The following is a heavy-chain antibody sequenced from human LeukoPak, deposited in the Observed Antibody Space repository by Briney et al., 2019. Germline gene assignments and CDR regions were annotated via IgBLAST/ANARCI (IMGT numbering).Heavy chain of an antibody. Sequence: PGGSLRLPCAASGFTFRAYSMNWVRQAPGKGPEWVSHISSSSSTIYYADSVKGRFTISRDNAKNSLYLQMNSLRDEDTAVYYCVRGDGWFGELLNFDNWGQGTLVTVSS. CDR3: VRGDGWFGELLNFDN. CDR2: ISSSSSTI. V-gene: IGHV3-48*02. D-gene: IGHD3-10*01. CDR1: GFTFRAYS. J-gene: IGHJ4*02.